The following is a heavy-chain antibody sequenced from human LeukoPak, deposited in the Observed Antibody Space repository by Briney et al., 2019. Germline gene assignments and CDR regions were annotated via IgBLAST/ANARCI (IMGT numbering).Heavy chain of an antibody. Sequence: SETLSLTCTVSGGSISSYYWSWIRQPPGKGLEWIGYIYYSGSTNYNPSLKSRVTISVDTSKNQFSLKLSSVTAAGTAVYYCARSITMIVVVPSIWGQGTMVTVSS. D-gene: IGHD3-22*01. V-gene: IGHV4-59*01. CDR3: ARSITMIVVVPSI. J-gene: IGHJ3*02. CDR2: IYYSGST. CDR1: GGSISSYY.